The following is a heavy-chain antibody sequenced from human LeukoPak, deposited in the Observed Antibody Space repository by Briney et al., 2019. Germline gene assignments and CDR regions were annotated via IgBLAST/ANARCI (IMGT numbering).Heavy chain of an antibody. Sequence: GGSLRLSCAASGFTFSSYGMHWVRQAPGKGLEWVAFIRYDGSNKYYADSVKGRFTISRDNSKNTLYLQMNSLRAEDTAVYYCAKDFIRFGVLGTFDYWGQGTLVTVSS. CDR2: IRYDGSNK. CDR1: GFTFSSYG. CDR3: AKDFIRFGVLGTFDY. V-gene: IGHV3-30*02. D-gene: IGHD3-16*01. J-gene: IGHJ4*02.